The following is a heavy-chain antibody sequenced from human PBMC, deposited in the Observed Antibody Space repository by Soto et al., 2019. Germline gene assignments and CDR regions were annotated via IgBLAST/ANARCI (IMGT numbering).Heavy chain of an antibody. CDR1: GDSFNDYY. Sequence: QVQLVQSGAEVREPGASVTVSCRSSGDSFNDYYIHWVRQAPGQGFEWMGWINPNGGVTKYAQKFQGWVSMTRDTSIRTVYMQLSRLRSDDTAVYYCARESGGATATLDYYYFYMDVWGTGTTVTVSS. CDR2: INPNGGVT. V-gene: IGHV1-2*04. D-gene: IGHD5-12*01. J-gene: IGHJ6*03. CDR3: ARESGGATATLDYYYFYMDV.